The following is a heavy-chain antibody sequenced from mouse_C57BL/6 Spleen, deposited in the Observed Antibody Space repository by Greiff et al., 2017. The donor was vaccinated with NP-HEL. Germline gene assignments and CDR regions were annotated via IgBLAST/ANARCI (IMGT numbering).Heavy chain of an antibody. CDR2: ISNGGGST. CDR3: ARQKLGRGWFAY. J-gene: IGHJ3*01. V-gene: IGHV5-12*01. D-gene: IGHD4-1*01. CDR1: GFTFSDYY. Sequence: EVKLMESGGGLVQPGGSLKLSCAASGFTFSDYYMYWVRQTPEKRLEWVAYISNGGGSTYYPDTVKGRFTISSDNAKNTLYLQMSRLKSEDTAMYYCARQKLGRGWFAYWGQGTLVTVSA.